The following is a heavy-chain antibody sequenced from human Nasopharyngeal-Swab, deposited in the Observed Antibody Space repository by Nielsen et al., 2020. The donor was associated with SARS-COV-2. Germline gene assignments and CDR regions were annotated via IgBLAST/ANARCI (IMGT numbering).Heavy chain of an antibody. V-gene: IGHV3-21*01. CDR2: ISSSSTYI. J-gene: IGHJ4*02. CDR1: GFTFSSYT. CDR3: ARPGAGKLDY. D-gene: IGHD6-19*01. Sequence: GESLKISCAASGFTFSSYTMNWVRQAPGKGLEWVSSISSSSTYIYYADSVKGRFTISRDNAKNTLYLQMNSLRAEDTAVYYCARPGAGKLDYWGQGTLVTVSS.